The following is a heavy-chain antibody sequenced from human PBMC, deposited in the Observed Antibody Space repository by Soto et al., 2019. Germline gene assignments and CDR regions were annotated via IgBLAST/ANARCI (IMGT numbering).Heavy chain of an antibody. V-gene: IGHV3-21*06. Sequence: GGSLRLSGRASDVTFTGYSMAWVRQAPGKGLEWVSSISITTIYIYYGGSMKGRFTISRDNAKNSLYLEMNSLRAEDTAVYYCARESEDLTSNFDYWGQGTLVTVSS. J-gene: IGHJ4*02. CDR2: ISITTIYI. CDR1: DVTFTGYS. CDR3: ARESEDLTSNFDY.